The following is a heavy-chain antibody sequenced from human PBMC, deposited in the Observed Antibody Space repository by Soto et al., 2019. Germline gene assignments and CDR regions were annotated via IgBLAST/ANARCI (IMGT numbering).Heavy chain of an antibody. Sequence: GASVKVSCKASGYTFTGYYMHWVRQAPGQGLEWMGWINPNSGGTNYAQKFQGWVTMTRDTSISTAYMELSRLRSDDTAVYYCARAGATSVVDAFDIWGQGTMVTVS. CDR1: GYTFTGYY. V-gene: IGHV1-2*04. CDR3: ARAGATSVVDAFDI. D-gene: IGHD1-26*01. J-gene: IGHJ3*02. CDR2: INPNSGGT.